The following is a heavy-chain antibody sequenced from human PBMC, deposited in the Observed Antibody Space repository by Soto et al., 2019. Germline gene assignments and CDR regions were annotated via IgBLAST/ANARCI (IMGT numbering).Heavy chain of an antibody. D-gene: IGHD3-22*01. CDR1: GYIFSDYW. CDR2: IYPGDSDT. Sequence: PGESLKISCEASGYIFSDYWIGWVRQMPGKGLEWMGIIYPGDSDTRYSPSFQGRVTISADKSISTAYLQWSSLKASDTAMYYCARHGPRVYYDNSDYYYYGMDVWGQGTTVTVSS. J-gene: IGHJ6*02. V-gene: IGHV5-51*01. CDR3: ARHGPRVYYDNSDYYYYGMDV.